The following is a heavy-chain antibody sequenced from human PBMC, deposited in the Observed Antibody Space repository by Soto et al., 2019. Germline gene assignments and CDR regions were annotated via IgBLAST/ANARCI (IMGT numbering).Heavy chain of an antibody. J-gene: IGHJ6*02. CDR1: GGSISSYY. CDR3: ARDRYDFWSGYPISYYYYGMDV. D-gene: IGHD3-3*01. CDR2: IYTSGST. Sequence: PSETLSLTCTVSGGSISSYYWSWIRQPAGKGLEWIGRIYTSGSTNYNPSPKSRVTMSVDTSKNQFSLKLSSVTAADTAVYYCARDRYDFWSGYPISYYYYGMDVWGQGTTVTVS. V-gene: IGHV4-4*07.